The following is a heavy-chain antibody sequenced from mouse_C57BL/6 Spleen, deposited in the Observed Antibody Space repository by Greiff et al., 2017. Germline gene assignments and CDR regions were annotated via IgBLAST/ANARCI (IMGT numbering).Heavy chain of an antibody. CDR1: GFTFSSYT. D-gene: IGHD1-1*01. CDR2: ISGGGGNT. V-gene: IGHV5-9*01. Sequence: EVQGVESGGGLVKPGGSLKLSCAASGFTFSSYTMSWVRQTPEKRLEWVATISGGGGNTYYPDSVKGRFTISRDNAKNTLYLQMSSLRSEDTALYYCARYGYYYDEGYAMDYWGQGTSVTVSS. J-gene: IGHJ4*01. CDR3: ARYGYYYDEGYAMDY.